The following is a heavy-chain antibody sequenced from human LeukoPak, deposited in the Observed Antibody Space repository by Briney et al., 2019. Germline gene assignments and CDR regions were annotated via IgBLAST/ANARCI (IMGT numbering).Heavy chain of an antibody. V-gene: IGHV4-34*01. D-gene: IGHD3-22*01. CDR3: ARVLVVIPEDDFDI. J-gene: IGHJ3*02. CDR2: INHSGST. CDR1: GGSFSGYY. Sequence: SETLSLTCAVSGGSFSGYYWSWIRQPPGKELEWIGEINHSGSTNYNPSLKSRVTISVDTSKNQFSLKLSSVTAADTAVYYCARVLVVIPEDDFDIWGQGTMVTVSS.